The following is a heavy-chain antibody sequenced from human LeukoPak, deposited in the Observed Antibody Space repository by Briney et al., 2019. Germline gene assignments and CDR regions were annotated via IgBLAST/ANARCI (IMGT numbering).Heavy chain of an antibody. Sequence: ASVKVSCKASGYTFTSYDINWVRQATGQGLEWMGWMNPNSGNTGYAQKFQGRVTMTRNTSISTAHMELSSLRSEDTAVYYCAREPYCGGDCLSAASYYMDVWGKGTTVTISS. CDR3: AREPYCGGDCLSAASYYMDV. D-gene: IGHD2-21*02. CDR1: GYTFTSYD. J-gene: IGHJ6*03. V-gene: IGHV1-8*01. CDR2: MNPNSGNT.